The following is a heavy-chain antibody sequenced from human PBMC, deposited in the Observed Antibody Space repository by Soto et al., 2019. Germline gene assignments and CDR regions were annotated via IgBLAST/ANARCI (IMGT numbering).Heavy chain of an antibody. V-gene: IGHV4-39*01. CDR3: ARHPGIAAHFDF. D-gene: IGHD6-13*01. Sequence: ASETLSLTCTVSGGSISRISHYWGWIRQSPGKELDWIGSIYYRGSAYYYPSLKSRVTISVDTSKNQFSLKLRSVTAADTSVYYCARHPGIAAHFDFGGQGTLVTVSS. CDR2: IYYRGSA. J-gene: IGHJ4*02. CDR1: GGSISRISHY.